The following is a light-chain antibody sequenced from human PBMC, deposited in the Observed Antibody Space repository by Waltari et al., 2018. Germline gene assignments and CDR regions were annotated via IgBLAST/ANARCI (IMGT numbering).Light chain of an antibody. V-gene: IGLV2-23*01. CDR3: CSYADSNVV. J-gene: IGLJ2*01. CDR1: SSDSGTYHF. Sequence: QSALTQPASVPGSSGHSITITCAGTSSDSGTYHFVSWYQHRPGKAPKLMIYEDTQRPSGVSDRFSGSKSGNTASLRISGLQAEDEADYYCCSYADSNVVFGGGTKLTV. CDR2: EDT.